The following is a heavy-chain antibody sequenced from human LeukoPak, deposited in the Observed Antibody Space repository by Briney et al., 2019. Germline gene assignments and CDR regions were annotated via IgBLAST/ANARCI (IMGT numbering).Heavy chain of an antibody. CDR1: GYTFTDYY. Sequence: GATVKISCKASGYTFTDYYMHWVQQAPGKGLEWMGRVDPEDGETIYAEKFQGRVTITADTSTDTAYMELSSLRSEDTAVYYCATGVLRFLEWSMGNYYYMDVWGKGTTVTVSS. CDR2: VDPEDGET. V-gene: IGHV1-69-2*01. J-gene: IGHJ6*03. D-gene: IGHD3-3*01. CDR3: ATGVLRFLEWSMGNYYYMDV.